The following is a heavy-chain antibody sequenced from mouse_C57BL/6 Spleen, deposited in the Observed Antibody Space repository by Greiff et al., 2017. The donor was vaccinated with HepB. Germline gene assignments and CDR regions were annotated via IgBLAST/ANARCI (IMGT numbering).Heavy chain of an antibody. J-gene: IGHJ1*03. CDR1: GFSLTSYG. Sequence: VQLQQSGPGLVQPSQSLSITCTVSGFSLTSYGVHWVRQSPGKGLEWLGVIWSGGSTDYNAAFISRLSISTDNSKSQVFLKMSSLQADDTAIYYCARNPYSNSRNFEVWGTGTTVTVSS. D-gene: IGHD2-5*01. V-gene: IGHV2-2*01. CDR3: ARNPYSNSRNFEV. CDR2: IWSGGST.